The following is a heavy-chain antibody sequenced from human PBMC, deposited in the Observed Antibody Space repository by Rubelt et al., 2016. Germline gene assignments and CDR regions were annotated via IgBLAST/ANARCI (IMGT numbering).Heavy chain of an antibody. V-gene: IGHV1-8*01. CDR3: ARGEGVVGTY. CDR2: VSPNSENT. D-gene: IGHD6-19*01. CDR1: GGTFSSYA. Sequence: QVQLVQSGAEVKKPGSSVKVSCKASGGTFSSYAISWVRQAPGQGLEWMGWVSPNSENTGYAQKFQGRVTMTRDTSTSTVYMELRSLRSEDTAIYYCARGEGVVGTYWGQGTLVTVSS. J-gene: IGHJ4*02.